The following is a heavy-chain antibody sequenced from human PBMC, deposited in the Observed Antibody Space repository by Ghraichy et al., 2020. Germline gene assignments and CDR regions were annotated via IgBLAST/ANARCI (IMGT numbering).Heavy chain of an antibody. V-gene: IGHV3-21*01. CDR3: ARDRVAVAGSYGMDV. D-gene: IGHD6-19*01. CDR1: GFTFSSYS. J-gene: IGHJ6*02. Sequence: GGSLRLSCAASGFTFSSYSMNWVRQAPGKGLEWVSSISSSSSYIYYADSVKGRFTISRDNAKNSLYLQMNSLRAEDTAVYYCARDRVAVAGSYGMDVWGQGTTVTVSS. CDR2: ISSSSSYI.